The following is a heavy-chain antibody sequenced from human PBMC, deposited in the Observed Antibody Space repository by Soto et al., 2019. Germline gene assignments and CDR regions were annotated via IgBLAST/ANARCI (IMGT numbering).Heavy chain of an antibody. V-gene: IGHV4-31*03. CDR1: GASSTNDDFF. J-gene: IGHJ4*02. D-gene: IGHD5-18*01. CDR2: ITCGGSV. Sequence: QVHLQESGPRLVKPSQTLSLSGSVSGASSTNDDFFWTWVLQHPERGLEWLAYITCGGSVYKTTSLRSRLGVSIHKSKNQLSLTVTSMTAADAGVYYCAQMERTQLWLLVQNWGQGALGCVS. CDR3: AQMERTQLWLLVQN.